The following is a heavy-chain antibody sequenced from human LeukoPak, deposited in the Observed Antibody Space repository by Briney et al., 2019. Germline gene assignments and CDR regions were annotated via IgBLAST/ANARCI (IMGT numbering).Heavy chain of an antibody. CDR2: INTNTGNP. Sequence: ASVKVSCKASGYTFTSYAMNWVRQAPGQGLEWMGWINTNTGNPTYAQGFTGRFVFSLDTSVSTAYLQISSLKAEDTAVYYCARGQLPKDYGGTFFDYWGQRTLVTVSS. CDR3: ARGQLPKDYGGTFFDY. D-gene: IGHD4-23*01. J-gene: IGHJ4*02. CDR1: GYTFTSYA. V-gene: IGHV7-4-1*02.